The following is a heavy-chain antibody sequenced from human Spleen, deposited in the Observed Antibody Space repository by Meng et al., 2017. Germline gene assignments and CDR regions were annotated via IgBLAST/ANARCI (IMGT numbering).Heavy chain of an antibody. CDR1: GYTFTTYA. CDR3: ARVNSGYVYDY. CDR2: INTNTGNP. D-gene: IGHD5-12*01. V-gene: IGHV7-4-1*02. J-gene: IGHJ4*02. Sequence: VQLVQYGYDLKKPGAALKVSCKASGYTFTTYAMNGVRQAPGQGLEWMGWINTNTGNPTYAQGFTGRFVFSLDTSVSTAYLQISSLKAEDTAVYYCARVNSGYVYDYWGQGTLVTVSS.